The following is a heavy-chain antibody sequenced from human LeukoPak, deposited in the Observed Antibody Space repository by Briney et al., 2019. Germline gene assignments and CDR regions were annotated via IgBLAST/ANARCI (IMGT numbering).Heavy chain of an antibody. CDR3: AKDRGITMVRFSDY. CDR1: GFTFSSYA. J-gene: IGHJ4*02. V-gene: IGHV3-23*01. D-gene: IGHD3-10*01. CDR2: ISGSGGST. Sequence: GGSLRLSCAASGFTFSSYAMSWVRQTPGKGLEWVSAISGSGGSTYYADSVKGRFTISRDNSKNTLYLQMNSLRAEDTAVYYCAKDRGITMVRFSDYWGQGTLVTVSS.